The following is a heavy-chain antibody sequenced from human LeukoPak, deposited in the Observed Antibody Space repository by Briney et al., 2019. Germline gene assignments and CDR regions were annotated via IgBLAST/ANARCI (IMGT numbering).Heavy chain of an antibody. Sequence: SQTLSLTCAISGDSVSANNAAWNWIRQSPSRGLEWLGRTYYRSKWYTAYAVSVKGRITINSDTSKNQFSLKLSSVTAADTAVYYCARGVYGPRYFDYWGQGTLVTVSS. CDR1: GDSVSANNAA. CDR2: TYYRSKWYT. J-gene: IGHJ4*02. V-gene: IGHV6-1*01. CDR3: ARGVYGPRYFDY. D-gene: IGHD3-10*01.